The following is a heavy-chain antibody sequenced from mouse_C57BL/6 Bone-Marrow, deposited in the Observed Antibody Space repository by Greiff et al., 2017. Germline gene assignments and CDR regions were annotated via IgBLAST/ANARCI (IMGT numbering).Heavy chain of an antibody. CDR1: GFTFSSYA. J-gene: IGHJ2*01. V-gene: IGHV5-4*03. Sequence: DVMLVESGGGLVKPGGSLKLSCAASGFTFSSYAMSWVRQTPEKRLEWVATISDGGSYTYYPDNVKGRFTISRDNAKNNLYLQMSHLKSEDTAMYYCARGRITGGPYFDYWGQGTTLTVSS. CDR2: ISDGGSYT. D-gene: IGHD2-4*01. CDR3: ARGRITGGPYFDY.